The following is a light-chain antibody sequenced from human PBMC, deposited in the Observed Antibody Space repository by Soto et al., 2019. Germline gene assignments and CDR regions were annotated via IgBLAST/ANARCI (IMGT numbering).Light chain of an antibody. CDR3: QKYNGAPLFT. CDR1: QGISNY. V-gene: IGKV1-27*01. CDR2: AAS. J-gene: IGKJ3*01. Sequence: DIQMTQSPSSLSASVGDRVTITCRASQGISNYLAWYQQKPGQVPKLLIYAASTLQSGVPSRFSGSGSGTDFTLTISSLQPEDVATYCCQKYNGAPLFTFGPGTKVDIK.